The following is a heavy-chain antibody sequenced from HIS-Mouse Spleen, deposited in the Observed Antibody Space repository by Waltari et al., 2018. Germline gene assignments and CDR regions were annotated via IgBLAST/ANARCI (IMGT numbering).Heavy chain of an antibody. V-gene: IGHV1-2*02. Sequence: QVQLVQSGAEVKKPGASVKVSCKASGYTFTGYYMHWVRQAPGQGLEWMGWINPNSGGTNYAQKFQGRVTMTRDTSISTAYMELSRLRSDDTAVYYCAREVGDYSKGYRKDISFDPWGQGTLVTVSS. CDR2: INPNSGGT. D-gene: IGHD4-4*01. CDR3: AREVGDYSKGYRKDISFDP. CDR1: GYTFTGYY. J-gene: IGHJ5*02.